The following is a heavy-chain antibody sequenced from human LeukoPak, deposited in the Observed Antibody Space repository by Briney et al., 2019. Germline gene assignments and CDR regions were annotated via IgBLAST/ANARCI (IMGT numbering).Heavy chain of an antibody. Sequence: GGSXRLSCAASGFTFSSYAMHWVRQAPGKGLEWVSSISSSSSYIYYADSVKGRFTISRDNAKNSLYLQMNSLRAEDTAVYYCARDSTSPSSGYAAFDIWGQGTMVTVSS. CDR2: ISSSSSYI. CDR1: GFTFSSYA. D-gene: IGHD3-22*01. J-gene: IGHJ3*02. CDR3: ARDSTSPSSGYAAFDI. V-gene: IGHV3-21*01.